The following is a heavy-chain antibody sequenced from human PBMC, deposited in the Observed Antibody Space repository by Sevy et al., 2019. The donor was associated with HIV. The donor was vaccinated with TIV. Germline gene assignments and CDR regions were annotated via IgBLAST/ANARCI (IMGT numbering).Heavy chain of an antibody. V-gene: IGHV1-24*01. CDR3: ATVGLRYYSGSSSYQGDWFDP. J-gene: IGHJ5*02. Sequence: ASVKVSFKVSGYTLTKLSIHWVRQAPGKGLEWMGDFDSQDGETIYSQRFQGRVTMTVDTPTDTAYMDLGSLTSEDTAVYYCATVGLRYYSGSSSYQGDWFDPWGQGTLVTVSS. CDR2: FDSQDGET. D-gene: IGHD2-15*01. CDR1: GYTLTKLS.